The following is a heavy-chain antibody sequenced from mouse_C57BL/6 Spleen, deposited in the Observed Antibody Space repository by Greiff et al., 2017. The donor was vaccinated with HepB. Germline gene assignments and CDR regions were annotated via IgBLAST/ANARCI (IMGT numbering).Heavy chain of an antibody. Sequence: VQLKQSGPELVKPGASVKISCKASGYSFTGYYMNWVKQSPEKSLEWIGEINPSTGGTTYNQKFKAKATLTVDKSSSTAYMQLKSLTSEDSAVYYCARLDGYDYDGGRVMDYWGQGTSVTVSS. D-gene: IGHD2-4*01. CDR3: ARLDGYDYDGGRVMDY. V-gene: IGHV1-42*01. J-gene: IGHJ4*01. CDR2: INPSTGGT. CDR1: GYSFTGYY.